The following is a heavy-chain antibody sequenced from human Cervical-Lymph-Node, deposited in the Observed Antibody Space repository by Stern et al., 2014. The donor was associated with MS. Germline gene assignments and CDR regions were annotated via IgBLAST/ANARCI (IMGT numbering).Heavy chain of an antibody. CDR1: GYTFTSYW. Sequence: EVQLVQSGAEVKKPGESLKISCKVSGYTFTSYWIGWVRQKPGKGLEWMAIIYPGDSETKYNPSFQGQVTISADKSITTAYLRWSSLKASDTAMYYCGSTSYSSGYYILDNWGQGTLVTVSS. J-gene: IGHJ4*02. CDR3: GSTSYSSGYYILDN. V-gene: IGHV5-51*01. D-gene: IGHD3-22*01. CDR2: IYPGDSET.